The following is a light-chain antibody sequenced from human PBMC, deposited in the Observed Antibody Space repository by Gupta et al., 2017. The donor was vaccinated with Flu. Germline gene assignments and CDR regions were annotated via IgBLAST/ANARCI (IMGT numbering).Light chain of an antibody. CDR1: QSISKS. Sequence: PTYMLASIGDRVTITCRARQSISKSLNWYHQKPGNAPKILIFDASSRKRGVPSRFRGSGYGTDFTLTISYRQAEDFANYYCQHRDTYPRSLGQGTQVEIK. CDR3: QHRDTYPRS. V-gene: IGKV1-39*01. J-gene: IGKJ1*01. CDR2: DAS.